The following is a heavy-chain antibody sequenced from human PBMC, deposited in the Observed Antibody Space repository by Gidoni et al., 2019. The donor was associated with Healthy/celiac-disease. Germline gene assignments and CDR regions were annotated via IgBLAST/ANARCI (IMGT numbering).Heavy chain of an antibody. Sequence: EVQLLESGGGLVQPGGSLRLACAASGFTFSRYAMSWVRQAPGKGLEWVSANSGSGGSTDYADSGKGRFTISRDNSKNTLYLQMNSLGAEDTSVYYCAKGLVGATIGWFDPWGQGTLVTVSS. J-gene: IGHJ5*02. V-gene: IGHV3-23*01. CDR2: NSGSGGST. D-gene: IGHD1-26*01. CDR3: AKGLVGATIGWFDP. CDR1: GFTFSRYA.